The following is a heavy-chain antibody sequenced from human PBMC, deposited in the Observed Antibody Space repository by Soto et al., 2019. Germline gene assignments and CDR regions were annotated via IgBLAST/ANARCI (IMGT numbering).Heavy chain of an antibody. D-gene: IGHD2-15*01. J-gene: IGHJ5*02. CDR3: ARRYPVTKVVVVAAKIWFDP. CDR1: GGSISSGGYY. V-gene: IGHV4-31*03. Sequence: QVQLQESGPGLVKPSQTLSLTCTVSGGSISSGGYYWSWIRQHPGKGLEWIGYIYYSGSTYYNPSLKRRVTISVDTSKNQFSLKLSSVTAADTAVYYCARRYPVTKVVVVAAKIWFDPWGQGTLVTVSS. CDR2: IYYSGST.